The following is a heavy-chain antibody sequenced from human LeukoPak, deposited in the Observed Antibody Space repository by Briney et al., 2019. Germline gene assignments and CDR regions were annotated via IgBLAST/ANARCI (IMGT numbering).Heavy chain of an antibody. CDR2: IYYRGST. Sequence: SETLSLTCTVSGGSISSSSYYWGWIRQPPGKGLEWIGNIYYRGSTYYNPSLKSRVTISVDTSKNPSFLNLSSVTAADTAVYYCARHSSGWYYAGDYWGQGILVTVSS. V-gene: IGHV4-39*01. D-gene: IGHD6-19*01. CDR1: GGSISSSSYY. CDR3: ARHSSGWYYAGDY. J-gene: IGHJ4*02.